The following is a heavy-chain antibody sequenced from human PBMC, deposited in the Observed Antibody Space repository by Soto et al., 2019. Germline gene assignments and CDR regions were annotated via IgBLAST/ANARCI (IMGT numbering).Heavy chain of an antibody. CDR1: CGSIKNGDYF. CDR2: VHNSVGT. CDR3: YNIVVGARPRSGFGS. Sequence: SETLSLTCTVSCGSIKNGDYFWGWIRQPPGKGLEWIGSVHNSVGTYYNSSLNGRVTISIDTSNNHFSLNLISVTAADTAVYLRYNIVVGARPRSGFGSWGQGTLVTVS. J-gene: IGHJ4*02. V-gene: IGHV4-39*02. D-gene: IGHD2-2*01.